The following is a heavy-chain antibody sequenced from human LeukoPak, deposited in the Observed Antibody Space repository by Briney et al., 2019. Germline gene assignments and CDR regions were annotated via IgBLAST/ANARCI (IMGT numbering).Heavy chain of an antibody. CDR1: GGSISSGDYY. J-gene: IGHJ4*02. CDR3: ARVVSTVTQYYFDY. Sequence: PSETPSLTCTVSGGSISSGDYYWSWIRQPPGKGLEWIGYIYYSGSTYYNPSLKSRVTISVDTSKNQFSLKLSSVTAADTAVYYCARVVSTVTQYYFDYWGQGTLVTVSS. D-gene: IGHD4-17*01. CDR2: IYYSGST. V-gene: IGHV4-30-4*01.